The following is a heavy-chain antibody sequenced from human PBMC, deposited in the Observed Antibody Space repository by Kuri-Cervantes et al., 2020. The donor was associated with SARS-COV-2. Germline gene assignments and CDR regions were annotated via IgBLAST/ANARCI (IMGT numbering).Heavy chain of an antibody. D-gene: IGHD2-2*01. V-gene: IGHV3-48*03. CDR3: AKDRYQLLSNWFDP. J-gene: IGHJ5*02. CDR1: GFTFSSYE. CDR2: ISSSGSTI. Sequence: LSLTCAASGFTFSSYEMNWVRQAPGKGLEWVSYISSSGSTIYYADSVKGRFTISRDNSKNTLYLQMNSLRAEDTAVYYCAKDRYQLLSNWFDPWGQGTLVTVSS.